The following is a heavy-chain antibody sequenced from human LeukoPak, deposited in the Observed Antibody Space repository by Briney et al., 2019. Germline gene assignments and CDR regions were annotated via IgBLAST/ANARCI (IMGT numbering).Heavy chain of an antibody. Sequence: SETLFLTCTVSGDSISTYYWNWIRQPPGKGLEWIGYIYYSGSTNYNPSLRSRVTISVDTSKNQFSLKLSSVTAADTAVYYCAGQRYYDALRYFDYWGQGTLVTVSS. CDR3: AGQRYYDALRYFDY. D-gene: IGHD3-22*01. CDR2: IYYSGST. V-gene: IGHV4-59*08. CDR1: GDSISTYY. J-gene: IGHJ4*02.